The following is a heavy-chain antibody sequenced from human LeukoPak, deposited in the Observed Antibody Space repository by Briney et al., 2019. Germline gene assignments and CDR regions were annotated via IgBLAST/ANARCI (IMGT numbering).Heavy chain of an antibody. CDR1: GLTFRTTW. J-gene: IGHJ4*02. CDR3: ATARNFRFEY. D-gene: IGHD1-7*01. Sequence: GGSLRLSCATSGLTFRTTWMHWVRQAPGKGLMWVSRVNGEGTTIDYADSVKGRFTVSRDYAKNTLFLQMNNLRTEDTALYFCATARNFRFEYWGQGSLVIVSA. CDR2: VNGEGTTI. V-gene: IGHV3-74*01.